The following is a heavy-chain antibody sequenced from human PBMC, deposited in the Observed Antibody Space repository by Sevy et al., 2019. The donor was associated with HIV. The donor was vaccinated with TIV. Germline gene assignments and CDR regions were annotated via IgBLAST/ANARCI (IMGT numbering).Heavy chain of an antibody. Sequence: GGSLRLSCAASGFTFSSYAMHWVRQAPGKGLEWVAVISYDGSNKYYADSVKGRFTISRDNSKNTLYLQMNSLRAEDTAVYYCARDPSLLITMIGLYWFDPWGQGTLVTVSS. V-gene: IGHV3-30-3*01. CDR1: GFTFSSYA. D-gene: IGHD3-22*01. J-gene: IGHJ5*02. CDR3: ARDPSLLITMIGLYWFDP. CDR2: ISYDGSNK.